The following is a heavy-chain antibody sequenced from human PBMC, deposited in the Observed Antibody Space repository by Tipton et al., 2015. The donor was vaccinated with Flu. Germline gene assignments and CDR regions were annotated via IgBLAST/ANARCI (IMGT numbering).Heavy chain of an antibody. J-gene: IGHJ4*02. CDR2: IYHSGST. V-gene: IGHV4-38-2*02. CDR1: GYSISSGYY. CDR3: ARDTVNTKGGIAVAYDY. D-gene: IGHD6-19*01. Sequence: TLSLTCSVSGYSISSGYYWGWVRRPPGKGLEWIGTIYHSGSTYYNPSLKSRLTISVDTSKNQFSLKLSSVTAADTAVYYCARDTVNTKGGIAVAYDYWGQGILVTVSS.